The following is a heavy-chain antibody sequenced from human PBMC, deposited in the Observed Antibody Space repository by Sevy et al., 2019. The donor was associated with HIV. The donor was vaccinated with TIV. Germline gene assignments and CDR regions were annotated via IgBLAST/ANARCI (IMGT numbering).Heavy chain of an antibody. CDR1: GFTFSSYS. CDR3: ARNKCSITNCYMGDVFDI. J-gene: IGHJ3*02. CDR2: ISGISNYI. D-gene: IGHD2-2*02. V-gene: IGHV3-21*01. Sequence: GGSLRLSCAASGFTFSSYSMNWVRQAPGKGLEWVSSISGISNYIYYADSMKGRFTVSRDNARNSVYLQMNSLRAEDTAVYYCARNKCSITNCYMGDVFDIWGQGTMVTVSS.